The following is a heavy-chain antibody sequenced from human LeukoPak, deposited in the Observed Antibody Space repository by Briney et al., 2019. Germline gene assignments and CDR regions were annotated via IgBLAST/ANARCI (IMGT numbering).Heavy chain of an antibody. CDR1: GCSISSGYY. Sequence: SETLSLTCTVSGCSISSGYYWGWIRQPPGKGLEWIGSIYHSGSTYYNPSLKSRVTISVDTSKNQFSLKLSSVAAADTAVYYCARQFGSSWYYYYYYMDVWGKGTTVTISS. D-gene: IGHD6-13*01. J-gene: IGHJ6*03. CDR3: ARQFGSSWYYYYYYMDV. V-gene: IGHV4-38-2*02. CDR2: IYHSGST.